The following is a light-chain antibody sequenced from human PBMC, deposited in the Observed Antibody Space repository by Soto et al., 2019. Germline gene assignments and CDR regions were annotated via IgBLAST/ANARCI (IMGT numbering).Light chain of an antibody. CDR2: DTS. CDR3: QPYNNGPLT. CDR1: QGSGDT. J-gene: IGKJ4*01. Sequence: VMSQSPATPFFSPWGGAPLXXRASQGSGDTVDGDQHKPGQTPRXLSDDTSTRATGVPTRFSGSRSGAEFTLTINSLQSEDFAVYYCQPYNNGPLTFGGGTKVDIK. V-gene: IGKV3-15*01.